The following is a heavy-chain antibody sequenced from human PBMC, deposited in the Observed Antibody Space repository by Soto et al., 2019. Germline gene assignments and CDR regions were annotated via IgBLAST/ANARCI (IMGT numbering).Heavy chain of an antibody. CDR1: GGSFSDYF. J-gene: IGHJ4*02. Sequence: QVQLQQWGAGLLKPSETLSLTCAVYGGSFSDYFWSWIRQPPGKGLEWIGEINHSGSTRYSPSLNGRVIISVDPSKNHFSLKLSSVTAADSGVYYCASSGTSRHWGQGTLVTVSS. CDR2: INHSGST. D-gene: IGHD2-2*01. V-gene: IGHV4-34*01. CDR3: ASSGTSRH.